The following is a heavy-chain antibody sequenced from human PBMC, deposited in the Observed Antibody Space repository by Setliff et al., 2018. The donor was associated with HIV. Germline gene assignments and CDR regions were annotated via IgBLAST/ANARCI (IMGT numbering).Heavy chain of an antibody. J-gene: IGHJ5*02. V-gene: IGHV1-2*06. CDR3: ARGADHFDTSGYYSFFGP. D-gene: IGHD3-22*01. CDR1: GYTFNDNY. CDR2: ISPDIGDT. Sequence: ASVKVSCKASGYTFNDNYIHWVRQAPGQGLEWMGRISPDIGDTNYAQMFHGRVTMTRDTSISTAYMELSSLKSDDTAVYYCARGADHFDTSGYYSFFGPWGQGTLVTVSS.